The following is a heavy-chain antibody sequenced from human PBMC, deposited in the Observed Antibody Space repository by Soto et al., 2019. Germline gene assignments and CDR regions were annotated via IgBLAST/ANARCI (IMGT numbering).Heavy chain of an antibody. D-gene: IGHD3-16*01. J-gene: IGHJ4*02. Sequence: QVQLVQSGAEFKKPGSSVKLSCRASGGTFSSYTLNWVRQAPGQGLQWMVKIVPLVDIAKYEQKLQGRVTITADKSTNTVSMELNSLISEDTAVYYCARSRGFATRFASFDLWGPGTRVTVSS. CDR3: ARSRGFATRFASFDL. CDR1: GGTFSSYT. V-gene: IGHV1-69*02. CDR2: IVPLVDIA.